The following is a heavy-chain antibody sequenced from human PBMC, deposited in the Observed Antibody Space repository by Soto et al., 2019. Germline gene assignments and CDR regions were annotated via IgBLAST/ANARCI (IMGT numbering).Heavy chain of an antibody. D-gene: IGHD6-13*01. Sequence: QLQLQESGPGLVKPSETLSLTCTVSGGSISSSSYYWGWIRQPPGKGLEWIGSIYYSGSTYYNPSLKSRVTISVDTSKNQFSLKLRSVTAADTAVYYCARHRIAAAGTDFDYWGQGTLVTVSS. CDR1: GGSISSSSYY. J-gene: IGHJ4*02. V-gene: IGHV4-39*01. CDR3: ARHRIAAAGTDFDY. CDR2: IYYSGST.